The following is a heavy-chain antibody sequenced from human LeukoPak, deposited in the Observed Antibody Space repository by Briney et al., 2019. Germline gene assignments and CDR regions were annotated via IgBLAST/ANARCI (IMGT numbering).Heavy chain of an antibody. CDR2: IYYSGST. Sequence: SETLSLTCTVSGGSISSHYWSWIRQPPGKGLEWIGYIYYSGSTNYNPSLKSRVTISVDTSKNQFSLKLSSVTAADTAVYYCVRESGDYVSNWFDPWGQGTLVTVSS. J-gene: IGHJ5*02. V-gene: IGHV4-59*11. CDR3: VRESGDYVSNWFDP. D-gene: IGHD3-22*01. CDR1: GGSISSHY.